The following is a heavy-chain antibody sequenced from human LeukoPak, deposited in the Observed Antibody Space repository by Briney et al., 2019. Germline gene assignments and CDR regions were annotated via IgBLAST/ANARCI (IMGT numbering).Heavy chain of an antibody. CDR1: GFTFSSYG. D-gene: IGHD3-3*01. CDR3: AKSFEWGQQQPRGI. CDR2: IRYDGSNK. V-gene: IGHV3-30*02. Sequence: PGRSLRLSCAASGFTFSSYGMHWVRQAPGKGLEWVAFIRYDGSNKYYADSLKGRFPISRDNSKNTLYLQMNSLRAEDTAVYYCAKSFEWGQQQPRGIWGQGTMVTVSS. J-gene: IGHJ3*02.